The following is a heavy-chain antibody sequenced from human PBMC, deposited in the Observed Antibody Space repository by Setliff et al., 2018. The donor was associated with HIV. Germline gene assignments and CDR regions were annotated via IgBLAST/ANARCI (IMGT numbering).Heavy chain of an antibody. J-gene: IGHJ4*02. CDR1: GYNFVDYS. CDR2: IYPVDSET. CDR3: ARPGGNDYAGSGFDN. D-gene: IGHD2-2*01. V-gene: IGHV5-51*01. Sequence: GESLKISCQGSGYNFVDYSIAWVRQVPGKGLEWMGIIYPVDSETRYSPSFQGQVTISADKSINTAYLQWTTLKASDSAMYYCARPGGNDYAGSGFDNWGQGTLVTGLL.